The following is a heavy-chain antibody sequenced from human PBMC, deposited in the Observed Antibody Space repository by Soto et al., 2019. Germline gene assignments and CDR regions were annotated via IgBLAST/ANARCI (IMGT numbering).Heavy chain of an antibody. CDR2: ISGSGGST. J-gene: IGHJ6*03. Sequence: GSLRLSCAASGITLSSYAMSWVRQAPGKGLEWVSAISGSGGSTYYADSVKGRFTISRDNSKNTLYLQMNSLRAEDTAVYYCAKDEEQLVDGYMDVWGKGTTVTVSS. CDR1: GITLSSYA. D-gene: IGHD6-6*01. CDR3: AKDEEQLVDGYMDV. V-gene: IGHV3-23*01.